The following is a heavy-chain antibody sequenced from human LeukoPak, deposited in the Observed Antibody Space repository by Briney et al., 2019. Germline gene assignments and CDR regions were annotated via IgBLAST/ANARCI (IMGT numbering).Heavy chain of an antibody. CDR2: MNPNSGNT. Sequence: ASVKASCKASGYTFTSYDINWVRQATGQGLEWMGWMNPNSGNTGYAQKFQGRVTMTRNTSISTAYMELSGLRSEDTAVYYCATPIAVAGTDAFDIWGQGTMVTVSS. D-gene: IGHD6-19*01. V-gene: IGHV1-8*01. J-gene: IGHJ3*02. CDR3: ATPIAVAGTDAFDI. CDR1: GYTFTSYD.